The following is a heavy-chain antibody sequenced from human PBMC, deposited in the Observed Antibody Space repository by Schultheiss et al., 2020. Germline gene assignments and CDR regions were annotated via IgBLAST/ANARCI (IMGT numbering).Heavy chain of an antibody. CDR2: INWNGGST. V-gene: IGHV3-20*04. CDR3: ARSVRGYGSGSYYSTPQGP. D-gene: IGHD3-10*01. J-gene: IGHJ4*02. CDR1: GFTFNNYG. Sequence: GGSLRLSCAASGFTFNNYGMSWVRQAPGKGLEWVSGINWNGGSTGYADSVKGRFTISRDNAKNSLYLQMNSLRAEDTAFYYCARSVRGYGSGSYYSTPQGPWGQGTLVTVSS.